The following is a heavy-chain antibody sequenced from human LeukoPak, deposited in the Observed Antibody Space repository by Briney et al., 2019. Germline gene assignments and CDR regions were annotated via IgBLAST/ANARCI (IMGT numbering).Heavy chain of an antibody. CDR1: GGTFSSYA. CDR2: INPSGGST. D-gene: IGHD2-2*01. Sequence: ASVKVSCKASGGTFSSYAISWVRQAPGQGLEWMGIINPSGGSTSYAQKFQGRVTMTRDTSTSTVYMELSSLRSEDTAVYYCARRSSTSCYAVDYWGQGTLVTVSS. V-gene: IGHV1-46*01. CDR3: ARRSSTSCYAVDY. J-gene: IGHJ4*02.